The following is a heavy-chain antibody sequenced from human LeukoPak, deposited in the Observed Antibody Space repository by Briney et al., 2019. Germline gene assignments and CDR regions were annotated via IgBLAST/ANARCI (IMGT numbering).Heavy chain of an antibody. CDR3: ARDKAWSCGGDCYSFNY. CDR2: ISYDGSNK. V-gene: IGHV3-30*03. CDR1: GFTFSSYG. D-gene: IGHD2-21*01. J-gene: IGHJ4*02. Sequence: PGGSLRLSCAASGFTFSSYGLHWVRQAPGKGLEWVAVISYDGSNKYYADSVKGRFTISRDNSKNTLYLQMNSLRAEDTAVYYCARDKAWSCGGDCYSFNYWGQGTLVTVSS.